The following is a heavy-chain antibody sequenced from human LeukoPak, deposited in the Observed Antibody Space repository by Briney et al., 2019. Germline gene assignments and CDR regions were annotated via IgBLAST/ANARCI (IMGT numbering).Heavy chain of an antibody. D-gene: IGHD2-2*01. CDR1: GFTFIDYT. V-gene: IGHV3-30*04. CDR2: ASSDGSDK. CDR3: ARAHSASWYAAY. Sequence: GRSLRLSCTTSGFTFIDYTMHWVRRAPGEGPEWVALASSDGSDKQYAASVKGRFTISRDDSKNTLYLEMNTLKDEDTAVYYCARAHSASWYAAYWGHGTRVTVSS. J-gene: IGHJ4*03.